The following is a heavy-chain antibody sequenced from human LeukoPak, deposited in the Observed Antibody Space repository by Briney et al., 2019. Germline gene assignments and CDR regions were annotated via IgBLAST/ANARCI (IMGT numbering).Heavy chain of an antibody. Sequence: SETLSLTCTVSGGSISSSSYYWSWIRQPPGKGLEWIGNIYYSGSTNYNPSLKSRVTISVDTSKNQFSLKLSSVTAADTAVYYCARDRDRGLGDYYYYMDVWGKGTTVTVSS. CDR1: GGSISSSSYY. J-gene: IGHJ6*03. CDR3: ARDRDRGLGDYYYYMDV. CDR2: IYYSGST. V-gene: IGHV4-61*01. D-gene: IGHD3-16*01.